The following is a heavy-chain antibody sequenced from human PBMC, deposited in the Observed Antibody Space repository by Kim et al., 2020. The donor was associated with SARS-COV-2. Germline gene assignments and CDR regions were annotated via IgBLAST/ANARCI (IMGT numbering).Heavy chain of an antibody. D-gene: IGHD2-21*02. CDR3: ARVVTPFYYYGVDV. J-gene: IGHJ6*02. Sequence: ARKFQGRVTINADESTSTAYMELSSLRSEDTAVYYCARVVTPFYYYGVDVWGQGTTVTVSS. V-gene: IGHV1-69*01.